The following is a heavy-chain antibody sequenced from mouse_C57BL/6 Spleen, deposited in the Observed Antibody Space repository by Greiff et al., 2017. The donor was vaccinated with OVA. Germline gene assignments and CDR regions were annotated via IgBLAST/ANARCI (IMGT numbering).Heavy chain of an antibody. V-gene: IGHV3-6*01. CDR2: ISYDGSN. J-gene: IGHJ4*01. Sequence: ESGPGLVKPSQSLSLTCSVTGYSITSGYYWNWIRQFPGNKLEWMGYISYDGSNNYNPSLKNRISITRDTSKNQFFLKLNSVTTEDTATYYCARDRSTTVVAPSMDYWGQGTSVTVSS. D-gene: IGHD1-1*01. CDR1: GYSITSGYY. CDR3: ARDRSTTVVAPSMDY.